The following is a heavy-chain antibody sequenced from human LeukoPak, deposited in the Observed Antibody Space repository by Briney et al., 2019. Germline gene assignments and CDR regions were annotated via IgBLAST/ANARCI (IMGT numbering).Heavy chain of an antibody. V-gene: IGHV3-7*01. D-gene: IGHD2-15*01. CDR2: INLDGTDK. Sequence: PGGSLRLFCAASGFSFSNHWMSWVRQAPGKGLEWVASINLDGTDKYYVDAVKGRFTISRDNAKNSLFLEMNSLRATDTAGYYCVRNGGSLYYWGQGTLVTVSS. J-gene: IGHJ4*02. CDR3: VRNGGSLYY. CDR1: GFSFSNHW.